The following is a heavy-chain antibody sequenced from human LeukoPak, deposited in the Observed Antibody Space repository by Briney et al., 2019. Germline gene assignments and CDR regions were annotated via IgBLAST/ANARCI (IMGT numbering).Heavy chain of an antibody. CDR1: GSTFSNYW. J-gene: IGHJ4*02. D-gene: IGHD6-19*01. Sequence: GGSLRLSCAASGSTFSNYWMHWDRQAPGKGLVWVSRINTDGSSTTYADSVKGRFTISRDNAKNTLYLQMNSLRAEDTAVYYCAREVVIAVAVDYWGQGTLVTVSS. CDR3: AREVVIAVAVDY. CDR2: INTDGSST. V-gene: IGHV3-74*01.